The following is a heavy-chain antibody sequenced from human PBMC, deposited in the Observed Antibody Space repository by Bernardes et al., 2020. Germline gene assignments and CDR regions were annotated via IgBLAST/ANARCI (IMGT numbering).Heavy chain of an antibody. CDR1: GFTFSDHY. CDR2: VRNKAKSYST. J-gene: IGHJ6*02. V-gene: IGHV3-72*01. CDR3: VRGPVPDDATNSGADV. D-gene: IGHD6-19*01. Sequence: GGSLRLSCAASGFTFSDHYMDWVRQAPEKGLEWVGRVRNKAKSYSTEYAASVKGRFSISRDESHNSVHLQMNGLTTDDSAVYFCVRGPVPDDATNSGADVWGQGATVTVSS.